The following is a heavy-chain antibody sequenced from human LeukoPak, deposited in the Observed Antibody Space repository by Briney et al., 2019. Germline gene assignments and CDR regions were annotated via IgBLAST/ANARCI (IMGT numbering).Heavy chain of an antibody. D-gene: IGHD3-3*01. CDR3: ARDKGVDFWSPTDY. J-gene: IGHJ4*02. CDR2: IISKPYGGTT. V-gene: IGHV3-49*03. CDR1: GFIFGDYS. Sequence: PGGSLRLSCRASGFIFGDYSMRWFRQAPGKGLEWVGFIISKPYGGTTEYAASVKGRFSISREDSKSIAYLQMNSLRAEDTAVYYCARDKGVDFWSPTDYWGQGTLVTVSS.